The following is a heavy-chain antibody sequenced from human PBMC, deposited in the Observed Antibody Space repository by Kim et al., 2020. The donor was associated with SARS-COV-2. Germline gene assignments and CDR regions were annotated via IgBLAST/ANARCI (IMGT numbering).Heavy chain of an antibody. V-gene: IGHV4-59*08. D-gene: IGHD2-15*01. CDR1: GGSISSYY. CDR2: IYYSGST. Sequence: SETLSLTCTVSGGSISSYYWSWIRQPPGKGLEWIGYIYYSGSTNYNPSLKSRVTISVDTSKNQFSLKLSSVTAADTAVYYCARLVVVAATASPDWFDPWGQGTLVTVSS. CDR3: ARLVVVAATASPDWFDP. J-gene: IGHJ5*02.